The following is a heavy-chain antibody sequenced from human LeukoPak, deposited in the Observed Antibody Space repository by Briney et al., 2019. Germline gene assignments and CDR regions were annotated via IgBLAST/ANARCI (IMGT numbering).Heavy chain of an antibody. D-gene: IGHD3-10*01. CDR3: ARPSYYLYYFDY. CDR1: GGSFSGYY. CDR2: INHSGST. Sequence: PSETLSLTCAVYGGSFSGYYWSWIRQPPGKGLEWIGEINHSGSTNYNPSLKSRVTISVDTSKNQFSLKLSSVTAADTAVYYCARPSYYLYYFDYWGQGTLVTVSS. J-gene: IGHJ4*02. V-gene: IGHV4-34*01.